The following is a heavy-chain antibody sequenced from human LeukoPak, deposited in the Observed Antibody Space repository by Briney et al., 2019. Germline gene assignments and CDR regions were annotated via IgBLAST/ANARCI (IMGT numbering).Heavy chain of an antibody. CDR2: TSGNGGST. CDR3: AKYPRAKFYFQH. J-gene: IGHJ1*01. V-gene: IGHV3-23*01. CDR1: GFTFSSYA. Sequence: RTGGSLRLSCAASGFTFSSYAMSWVRQAPGKGLEWVSGTSGNGGSTYYADSVKGRFTISRDNSKNTLYLQMNSLRAEDTAVYYCAKYPRAKFYFQHWGQGTLVTVSS.